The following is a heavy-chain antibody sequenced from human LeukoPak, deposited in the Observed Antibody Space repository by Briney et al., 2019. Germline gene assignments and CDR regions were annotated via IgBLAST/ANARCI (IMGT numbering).Heavy chain of an antibody. CDR2: ISSSSSYI. CDR3: ARDMRRQWLVRPLFGY. V-gene: IGHV3-21*01. Sequence: GGSLRLSCAASGFTFSIDSMNWVRQAPGKGLEWVSSISSSSSYIYYADSVKGRFTISRDNAKNSLYLQMNSLRAENTAVYYCARDMRRQWLVRPLFGYWGQGTLVTVSS. J-gene: IGHJ4*02. CDR1: GFTFSIDS. D-gene: IGHD6-19*01.